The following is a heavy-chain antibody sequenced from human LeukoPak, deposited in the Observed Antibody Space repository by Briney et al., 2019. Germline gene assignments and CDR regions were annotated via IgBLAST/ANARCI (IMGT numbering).Heavy chain of an antibody. D-gene: IGHD3-10*01. V-gene: IGHV3-21*01. J-gene: IGHJ6*02. CDR3: AREGLYGSGSYYPRSNYYYYYGMDV. Sequence: GGSLRLSCAASGFTFSSYSMNWVRQAPGKGLEWVSSISSSSSYIYYADSVKGRFTISRDNAKNSLYLQMNSLRAEDTAVYYCAREGLYGSGSYYPRSNYYYYYGMDVWGQGTTVTVSS. CDR1: GFTFSSYS. CDR2: ISSSSSYI.